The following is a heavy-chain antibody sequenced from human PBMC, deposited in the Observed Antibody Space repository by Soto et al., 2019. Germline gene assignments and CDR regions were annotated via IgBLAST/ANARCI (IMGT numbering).Heavy chain of an antibody. V-gene: IGHV1-69*06. CDR3: TKSWGGEIYSYYYEMDG. CDR1: GGYFNNRQTLNSYP. D-gene: IGHD3-16*01. CDR2: IISLFGTT. Sequence: QVQVVQSGAEVKRPGSSGNVACKAAGGYFNNRQTLNSYPISGVRQASGQVLEWMGGIISLFGTTNYAQRFQGRAPITADKSPSTTYLALNNVTSDDTAVYYCTKSWGGEIYSYYYEMDGWGHGPTVTVS. J-gene: IGHJ6*02.